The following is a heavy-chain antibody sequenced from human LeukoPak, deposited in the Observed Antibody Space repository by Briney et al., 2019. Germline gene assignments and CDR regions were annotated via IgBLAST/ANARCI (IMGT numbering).Heavy chain of an antibody. CDR2: INAGNGNT. V-gene: IGHV1-3*01. CDR1: GYTFTSYA. J-gene: IGHJ3*02. Sequence: ASVKVSCKASGYTFTSYAMHWVRQAPGQRLEWMGWINAGNGNTKYSQKFQGRVTITRDTSASTAYMELSSLRSEDTAVYYCARDLTMIVVDAFDIWGQGTMVTVSS. CDR3: ARDLTMIVVDAFDI. D-gene: IGHD3-22*01.